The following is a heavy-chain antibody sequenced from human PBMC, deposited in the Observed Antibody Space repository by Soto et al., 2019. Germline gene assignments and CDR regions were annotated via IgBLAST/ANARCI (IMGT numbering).Heavy chain of an antibody. J-gene: IGHJ6*03. CDR3: ASGKTQMTQDRMGFYYYMDV. D-gene: IGHD1-26*01. CDR1: GHTFNDRT. V-gene: IGHV1-69*08. CDR2: VIPLLDAS. Sequence: QVQLVQSGAEVKKPGSSVKISCTASGHTFNDRTFTWVRRAPRQGLEWMARVIPLLDASNYAEKFQDRVTITADKSTNTAYMELSGLKSEDSAIYYCASGKTQMTQDRMGFYYYMDVWGKGTTVTVSS.